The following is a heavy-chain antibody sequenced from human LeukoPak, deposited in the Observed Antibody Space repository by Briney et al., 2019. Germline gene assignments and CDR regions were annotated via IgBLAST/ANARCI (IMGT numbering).Heavy chain of an antibody. CDR2: IYTSGST. CDR3: ARGADILTGYYWLRYFDL. CDR1: GGSISSYY. D-gene: IGHD3-9*01. J-gene: IGHJ2*01. Sequence: SETLSLTCTVSGGSISSYYWSWIRQPAGKGLEWIGRIYTSGSTNYNPSLKSRVTMSVDTSKNQFSLKLGSVTAADTAVYYCARGADILTGYYWLRYFDLWGRGTLVTVSS. V-gene: IGHV4-4*07.